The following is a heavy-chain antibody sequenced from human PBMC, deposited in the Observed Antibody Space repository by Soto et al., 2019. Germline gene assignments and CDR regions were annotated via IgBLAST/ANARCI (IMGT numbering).Heavy chain of an antibody. Sequence: EVQLVESRGGLVQPGGSLKLSCAASGFIFSGSAVHWVRQASGKGLEWVGRILSKAANYATAYPASMKGRFTISRDDSENTAFLQMNSLKTEDTAVYYCIRGGSPYYYDYWCQGTLVAVAS. CDR3: IRGGSPYYYDY. CDR1: GFIFSGSA. V-gene: IGHV3-73*02. J-gene: IGHJ4*02. CDR2: ILSKAANYAT.